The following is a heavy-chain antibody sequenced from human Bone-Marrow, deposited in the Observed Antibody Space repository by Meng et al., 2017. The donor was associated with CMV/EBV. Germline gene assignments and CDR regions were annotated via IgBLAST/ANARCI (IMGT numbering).Heavy chain of an antibody. V-gene: IGHV3-21*01. CDR3: ARQKVPGYCSSTSCHGYYYYGMDV. CDR1: GFTFSSYS. Sequence: LSLTCAASGFTFSSYSMNWVRQAPGKGLEWVSSISSSSSYIYYADSVKGRFTISRDNAKNSLYLQMNSLRAEDTAVYYCARQKVPGYCSSTSCHGYYYYGMDVWGQGTKVTVSS. J-gene: IGHJ6*02. D-gene: IGHD2-2*01. CDR2: ISSSSSYI.